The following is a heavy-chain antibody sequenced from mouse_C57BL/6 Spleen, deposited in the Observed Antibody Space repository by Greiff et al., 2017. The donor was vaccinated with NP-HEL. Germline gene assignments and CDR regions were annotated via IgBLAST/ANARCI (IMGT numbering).Heavy chain of an antibody. CDR2: IRNKANGYTT. J-gene: IGHJ2*01. D-gene: IGHD2-4*01. CDR1: GFTFTDYY. Sequence: EVKLVESGGGLVQPGGSLSLSCAASGFTFTDYYMSWVRQPPGKALEWLGFIRNKANGYTTEYSASVKGRFTISRDNSQSILYLQMNALRAEDSATYYCARYDDYDDFDYWGQGTTLTVSS. CDR3: ARYDDYDDFDY. V-gene: IGHV7-3*01.